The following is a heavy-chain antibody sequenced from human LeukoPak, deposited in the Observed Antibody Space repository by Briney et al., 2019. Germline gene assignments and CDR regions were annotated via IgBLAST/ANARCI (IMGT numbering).Heavy chain of an antibody. CDR2: ISGDGGST. V-gene: IGHV3-43*02. J-gene: IGHJ6*02. CDR1: GFTFDDYA. Sequence: GGSPRLSCAASGFTFDDYAMHWVRQAPGKGLEWVSLISGDGGSTYYADSVKGRFTISRDNSKNSLYLQMNSLRTEDTALYYCAKDISGTQYYYYYYGMDVWGQGTTVTVSS. CDR3: AKDISGTQYYYYYYGMDV. D-gene: IGHD1-7*01.